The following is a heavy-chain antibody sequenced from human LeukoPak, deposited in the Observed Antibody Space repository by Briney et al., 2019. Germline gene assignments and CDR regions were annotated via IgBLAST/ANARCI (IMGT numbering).Heavy chain of an antibody. Sequence: HRASVKVSCKASGYTFTGYYMHWVRQAPGQGLEWMGGIIPIFGTANYAQKFQGRVTITADKSTSTAYMELSSLRSEDTAVYYCARDRYGGWYYFDYWGQGTLVTVSS. D-gene: IGHD6-19*01. J-gene: IGHJ4*02. V-gene: IGHV1-69*06. CDR1: GYTFTGYY. CDR2: IIPIFGTA. CDR3: ARDRYGGWYYFDY.